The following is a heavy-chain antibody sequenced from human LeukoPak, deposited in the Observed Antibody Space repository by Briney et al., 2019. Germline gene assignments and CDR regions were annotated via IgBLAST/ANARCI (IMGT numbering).Heavy chain of an antibody. CDR2: ISSSSSYT. CDR1: GFTFSDYY. Sequence: GGSLRLSCAASGFTFSDYYMSWIRQAPGKGLEWVSYISSSSSYTNYADSVKGRFTIPRDNAKNSLYLQMNSLRAEDTAVYYCARGGATWGLGTPFDYWGQGTLVTVSS. V-gene: IGHV3-11*06. D-gene: IGHD5-12*01. J-gene: IGHJ4*02. CDR3: ARGGATWGLGTPFDY.